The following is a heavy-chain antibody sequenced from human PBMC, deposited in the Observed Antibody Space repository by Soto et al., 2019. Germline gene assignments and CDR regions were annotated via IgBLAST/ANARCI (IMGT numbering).Heavy chain of an antibody. CDR2: ISGSGGST. V-gene: IGHV3-23*01. CDR3: AKDRPPYYDFWSGPAP. CDR1: GFPFCRGA. Sequence: GGGLRVSCGGSGFPFCRGANGLGRPAPGEGLEWVSAISGSGGSTYYADSVKGRFTISRDNSKNTLYLQMNSLRAEDTAVYYCAKDRPPYYDFWSGPAPWGQGTLVTVSS. J-gene: IGHJ5*02. D-gene: IGHD3-3*01.